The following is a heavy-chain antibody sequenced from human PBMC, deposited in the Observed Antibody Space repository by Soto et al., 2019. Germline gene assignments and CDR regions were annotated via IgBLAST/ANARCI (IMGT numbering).Heavy chain of an antibody. Sequence: QVQLLESGGGVVQPGRSLRHSCTASGFVFSDYGMHWIRQAPGKGLEWVAVIYNDGSNEYYGDSVKGRFTISRDNSQNTLYLQMNILRAEDTGVYYCARDRWRRLGGDFWAQGTLVTVSS. CDR3: ARDRWRRLGGDF. V-gene: IGHV3-33*01. D-gene: IGHD2-21*02. CDR1: GFVFSDYG. CDR2: IYNDGSNE. J-gene: IGHJ4*02.